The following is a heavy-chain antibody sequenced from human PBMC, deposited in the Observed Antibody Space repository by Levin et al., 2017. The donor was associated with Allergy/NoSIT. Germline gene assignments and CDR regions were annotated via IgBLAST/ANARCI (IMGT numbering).Heavy chain of an antibody. CDR1: GGSISSSNW. J-gene: IGHJ4*02. CDR2: IYHSGST. V-gene: IGHV4-4*02. CDR3: ARFGVTGGSWQFDY. D-gene: IGHD6-13*01. Sequence: SETLSLTCAVSGGSISSSNWWSWVRQPPGKGLEWIGEIYHSGSTNYNPSLKSRVTISVDKSKNQSSLKLSSVTAADTAVYYCARFGVTGGSWQFDYWGQGTLVTVSS.